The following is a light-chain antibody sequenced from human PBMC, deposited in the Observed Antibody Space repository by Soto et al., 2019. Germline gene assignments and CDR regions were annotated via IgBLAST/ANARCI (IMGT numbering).Light chain of an antibody. Sequence: EIVLTQSPGTLSLSPGERATLSCRASQSVSSSYLAWYQQKPGQAPRLLIYGASSRAAGIPDRFRGSGSGTDFTLTISRLEPEVFAVYYGQQYHSLRITFGQETRLES. CDR1: QSVSSSY. CDR3: QQYHSLRIT. J-gene: IGKJ5*01. V-gene: IGKV3-20*01. CDR2: GAS.